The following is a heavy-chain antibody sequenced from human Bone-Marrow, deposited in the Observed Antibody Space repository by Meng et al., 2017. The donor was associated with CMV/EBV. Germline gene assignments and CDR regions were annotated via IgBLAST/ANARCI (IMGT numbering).Heavy chain of an antibody. J-gene: IGHJ4*02. Sequence: GGSLRLSCAASGFTFGSYAMSWVRQAPGKGLEWVSVIYSGGSSTYYADSVKGRFTISRDNSKNTLYLQMNSLRAEDTAVYYCATLEGWIVRGGYFDYWGQGTLVTVSS. CDR2: IYSGGSST. V-gene: IGHV3-23*03. CDR1: GFTFGSYA. D-gene: IGHD2-21*01. CDR3: ATLEGWIVRGGYFDY.